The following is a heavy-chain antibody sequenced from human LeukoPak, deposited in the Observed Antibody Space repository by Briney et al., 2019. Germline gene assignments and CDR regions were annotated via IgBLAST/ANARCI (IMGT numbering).Heavy chain of an antibody. Sequence: GGSLRLSCATSGFPFSDFSMSWFRQAPGKGLEWISTTNSGGTSTYYAESVKGRFTISRDNSKNTLYLQMSSLRVEDTAVYYCAKQSYARSLGEGGPGTLVSVSS. J-gene: IGHJ4*02. CDR1: GFPFSDFS. V-gene: IGHV3-23*01. D-gene: IGHD2-8*01. CDR2: TNSGGTST. CDR3: AKQSYARSLGE.